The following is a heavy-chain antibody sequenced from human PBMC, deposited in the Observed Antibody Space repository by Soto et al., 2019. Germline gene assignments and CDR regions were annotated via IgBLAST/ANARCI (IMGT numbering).Heavy chain of an antibody. V-gene: IGHV1-18*01. CDR3: AREEYYYDSSGNFDY. Sequence: ASVKVSCKASGHTFTSYGISWVRQAPGQGLEWMGWISAYNGNTNYAQKLQGRVTMTTDTSTSTAYMELRSLRSDDTAVYYCAREEYYYDSSGNFDYWGQGTLVTVSS. D-gene: IGHD3-22*01. J-gene: IGHJ4*02. CDR1: GHTFTSYG. CDR2: ISAYNGNT.